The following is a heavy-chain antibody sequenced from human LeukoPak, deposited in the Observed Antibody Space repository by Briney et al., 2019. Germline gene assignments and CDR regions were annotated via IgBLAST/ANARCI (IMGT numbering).Heavy chain of an antibody. Sequence: PSETLSLTCAVYGGSLNGHYWSWIRQPPGKGLEWIGEGSESGGTKFNPSLKSRVTISVDTSKNQFSLKLSSVTAADTAVYYCARGRIAARPAEFDYWGQGTLVTVSS. D-gene: IGHD6-6*01. CDR1: GGSLNGHY. J-gene: IGHJ4*02. CDR3: ARGRIAARPAEFDY. V-gene: IGHV4-34*01. CDR2: GSESGGT.